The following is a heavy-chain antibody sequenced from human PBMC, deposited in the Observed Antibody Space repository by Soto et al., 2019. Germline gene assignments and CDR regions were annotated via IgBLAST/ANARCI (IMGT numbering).Heavy chain of an antibody. CDR1: GGSISSGGYY. V-gene: IGHV4-31*03. D-gene: IGHD6-13*01. CDR3: ARATAAGNRYYYYGMDV. CDR2: IYYSGST. Sequence: QVQLQESGPGLVKPSQTLSLTCTVSGGSISSGGYYWSWIRQHPGKGLEWIGYIYYSGSTYYNPSLKSRVTISVDTSKNQFSLKLSSVTAADTAVYYCARATAAGNRYYYYGMDVWGQGTTVTVSS. J-gene: IGHJ6*02.